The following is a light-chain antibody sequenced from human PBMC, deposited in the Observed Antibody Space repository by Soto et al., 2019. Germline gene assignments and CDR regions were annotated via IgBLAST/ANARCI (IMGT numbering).Light chain of an antibody. Sequence: QSVLTQPPSASGTPGQRVTISCSGSSSNIGSNYVYWYQQLPGTAPKLLIYRNNQRPSGVPDRFSGSKSGTSASLAISGLRSEDEADYYCAAWDDSLSGPSWVFGGGTKLTV. J-gene: IGLJ3*02. CDR2: RNN. V-gene: IGLV1-47*01. CDR1: SSNIGSNY. CDR3: AAWDDSLSGPSWV.